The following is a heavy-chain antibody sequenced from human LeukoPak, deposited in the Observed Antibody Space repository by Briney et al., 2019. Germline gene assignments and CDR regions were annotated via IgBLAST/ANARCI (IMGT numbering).Heavy chain of an antibody. D-gene: IGHD2-8*01. J-gene: IGHJ6*04. CDR2: INPNSGGT. CDR3: ARDNGSGMDV. Sequence: VASVRVSCKASGYTFTGYYMHWVRQAPGQGLEWMGWINPNSGGTNYAQKFQGGVTITRDTSISTAYMELSRLKSDDTAVYYCARDNGSGMDVWGKGTTVTVSS. CDR1: GYTFTGYY. V-gene: IGHV1-2*02.